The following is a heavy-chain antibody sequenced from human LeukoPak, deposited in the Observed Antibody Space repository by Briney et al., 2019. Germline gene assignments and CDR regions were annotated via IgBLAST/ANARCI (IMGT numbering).Heavy chain of an antibody. CDR2: IYYSGST. Sequence: SETLSLTCTVSGGSISSYYWSWIRRPPGKGLEWIGYIYYSGSTNYNPSLKSRVTISVDTSKNQFSLKLSSVTAADTAVYYCARANRIAASPWPQYYYYGMDVWGQGTTVTVSS. D-gene: IGHD6-6*01. J-gene: IGHJ6*02. CDR1: GGSISSYY. CDR3: ARANRIAASPWPQYYYYGMDV. V-gene: IGHV4-59*01.